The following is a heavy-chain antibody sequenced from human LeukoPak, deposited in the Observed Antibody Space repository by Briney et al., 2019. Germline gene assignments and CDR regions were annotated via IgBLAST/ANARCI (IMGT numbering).Heavy chain of an antibody. CDR3: ARGRYYYDSSGYYYGFDY. Sequence: PSETLSLTCAVYGGSFSGYYWSWIRQPPGKGLEWIGEINHSGSTNYNPSLKSRVTISVDTSKNQLSLKLSSVTAADTAVYYCARGRYYYDSSGYYYGFDYWGQGTLVTVSS. CDR1: GGSFSGYY. V-gene: IGHV4-34*01. D-gene: IGHD3-22*01. J-gene: IGHJ4*02. CDR2: INHSGST.